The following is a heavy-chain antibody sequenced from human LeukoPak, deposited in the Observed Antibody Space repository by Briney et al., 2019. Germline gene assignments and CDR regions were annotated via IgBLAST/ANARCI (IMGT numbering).Heavy chain of an antibody. D-gene: IGHD2-2*02. V-gene: IGHV4-39*07. J-gene: IGHJ3*02. CDR3: ARDRSPGYCSSTSCYTDAFDI. CDR1: GGSISSSSYY. Sequence: SETLSLTCSVSGGSISSSSYYWGWIRQPPGKGLEWIGRIYTSGSTNYNPSLKSRVTMSVDTSKNQFSLKLSSVTAADTAVYYCARDRSPGYCSSTSCYTDAFDIWGQGTMVTVSS. CDR2: IYTSGST.